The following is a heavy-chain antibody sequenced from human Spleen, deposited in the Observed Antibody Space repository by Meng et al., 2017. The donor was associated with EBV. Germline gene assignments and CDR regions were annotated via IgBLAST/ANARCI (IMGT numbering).Heavy chain of an antibody. V-gene: IGHV4-4*02. J-gene: IGHJ4*02. CDR3: ARGASAGLIDY. CDR2: IYHSGSV. CDR1: SAPLRRREW. Sequence: PVTGHGRGTLSGTLSVSFRVSSAPLRRREWWNWVRKSPGKGVDWLGEIYHSGSVNYNPPLMSRLTLSVDKSNNQFSLRLYSVTAADTAVYYCARGASAGLIDYWGQGTLVTVSS. D-gene: IGHD6-13*01.